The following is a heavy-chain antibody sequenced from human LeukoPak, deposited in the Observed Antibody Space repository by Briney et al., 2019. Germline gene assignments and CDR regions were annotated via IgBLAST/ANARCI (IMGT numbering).Heavy chain of an antibody. J-gene: IGHJ4*02. V-gene: IGHV3-30*04. CDR3: AKDQLERRKLYYFDY. Sequence: GRSLRLSCAASGFTFSSYAMHWVRQAPGKGLEWVAVISYDGSNKYYADSVKGRFTISRDNSKNTLYLQMNSLRAEDTAVYYCAKDQLERRKLYYFDYWGQGTLVTVSS. CDR2: ISYDGSNK. CDR1: GFTFSSYA. D-gene: IGHD1-1*01.